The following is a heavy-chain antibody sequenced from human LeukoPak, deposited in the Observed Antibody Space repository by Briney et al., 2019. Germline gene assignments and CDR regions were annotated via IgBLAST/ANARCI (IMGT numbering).Heavy chain of an antibody. V-gene: IGHV1-2*02. CDR1: GYSFTAYY. CDR3: SRYYRYFDY. J-gene: IGHJ4*02. Sequence: ASVKVSCKASGYSFTAYYMHWVRQAPGQGLEWTGWINPNTGVTNYAQKFQGRVTMTRDTSINTAYMDLSGLRSDDTAVYYCSRYYRYFDYWGQGTLVTVSS. D-gene: IGHD3-10*01. CDR2: INPNTGVT.